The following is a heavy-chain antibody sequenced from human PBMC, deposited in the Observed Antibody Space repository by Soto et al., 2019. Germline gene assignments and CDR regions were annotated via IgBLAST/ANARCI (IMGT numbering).Heavy chain of an antibody. Sequence: GGSLRLSCAASGFTFSSYAMSWVRQAPGKGLEWVSAISGSGGSTYYADSVNGRFTISRDNSKNTLYLQMNSLRAEDTAVYYCAKDDGSNGDYGIFDYWGQGTLVTVSS. CDR1: GFTFSSYA. D-gene: IGHD4-17*01. J-gene: IGHJ4*02. V-gene: IGHV3-23*01. CDR2: ISGSGGST. CDR3: AKDDGSNGDYGIFDY.